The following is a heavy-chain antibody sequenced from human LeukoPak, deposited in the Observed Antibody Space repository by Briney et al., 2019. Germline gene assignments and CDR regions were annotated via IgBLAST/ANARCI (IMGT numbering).Heavy chain of an antibody. V-gene: IGHV1-2*06. J-gene: IGHJ5*02. CDR1: GYIFTGYY. CDR2: INPNGGGT. Sequence: ASVTVSCTASGYIFTGYYIHWVRQAPGQGLEWMGRINPNGGGTNYAQKFQGRVTVTGDTSISTAYMELSRLRSDDTAVYYCAREIRRGAGDWFDPWGQGTLVTVSS. CDR3: AREIRRGAGDWFDP. D-gene: IGHD1-26*01.